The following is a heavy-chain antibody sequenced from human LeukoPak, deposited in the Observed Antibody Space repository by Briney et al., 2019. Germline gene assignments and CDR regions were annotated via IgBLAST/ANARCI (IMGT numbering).Heavy chain of an antibody. D-gene: IGHD2-2*01. CDR1: GGSISSYY. J-gene: IGHJ6*02. Sequence: SETLSLACTVSGGSISSYYWSWIRQPPGKGLEWIGYIYYSGSTNYNPSLKSRVTIPVDTSKNQFSLKLSSVTAADTAVYYCARDCSSTSSNVMDVWGQGTTVTVSS. V-gene: IGHV4-59*01. CDR3: ARDCSSTSSNVMDV. CDR2: IYYSGST.